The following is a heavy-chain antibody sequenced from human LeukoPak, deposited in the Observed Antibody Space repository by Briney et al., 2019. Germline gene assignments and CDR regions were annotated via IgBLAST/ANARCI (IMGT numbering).Heavy chain of an antibody. CDR1: GSTFSSYA. J-gene: IGHJ4*02. CDR3: ATLGLGRFFTGEGGY. D-gene: IGHD3-3*01. CDR2: ISGSSTSI. Sequence: GGSLRLSCAASGSTFSSYAMSWVRQAPGKGLEWVSVISGSSTSISHADSVKGRFTISRDNSKNTLFLQMNSLRAEDTAVYYCATLGLGRFFTGEGGYWGQGTLVTVSS. V-gene: IGHV3-23*01.